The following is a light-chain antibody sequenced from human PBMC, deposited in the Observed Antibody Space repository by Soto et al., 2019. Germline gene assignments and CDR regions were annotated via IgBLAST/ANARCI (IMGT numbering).Light chain of an antibody. CDR3: QQYYHWPRT. V-gene: IGKV3-15*01. CDR1: QSVSSN. Sequence: EVVVTQYPATLSVSPGERATLSCRASQSVSSNLAWYQQKPGQAPRLLIYAASTRATGIPARFSGSGSGTDFILTITSLQTEDFAVYYCQQYYHWPRTFGQGTKVDIK. J-gene: IGKJ1*01. CDR2: AAS.